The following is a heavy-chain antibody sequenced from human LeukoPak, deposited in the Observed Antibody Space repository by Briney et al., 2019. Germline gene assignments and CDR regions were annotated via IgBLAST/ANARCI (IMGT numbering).Heavy chain of an antibody. CDR2: IIPIFGTA. J-gene: IGHJ6*03. V-gene: IGHV1-69*13. CDR3: ARDLSGEYGHMGV. Sequence: ASVKVSCKASGGTFSSYAISWVRQAPGQGLEWMGGIIPIFGTANYAQKFQGRVTITADESTSTAYMELSSLRSEDTAVYYCARDLSGEYGHMGVWGKGTTVTVSS. CDR1: GGTFSSYA. D-gene: IGHD3-10*02.